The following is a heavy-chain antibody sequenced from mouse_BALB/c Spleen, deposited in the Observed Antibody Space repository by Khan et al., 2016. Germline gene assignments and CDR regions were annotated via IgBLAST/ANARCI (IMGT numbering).Heavy chain of an antibody. CDR3: ARSGALYGNFPY. D-gene: IGHD2-1*01. J-gene: IGHJ3*01. CDR1: GYSITSDYA. V-gene: IGHV3-2*02. Sequence: EVQLQESGPGLVKPSQSLSLTCTVTGYSITSDYAWNWIRQFPGNKLEWMGYINYSGSTSYNPSLKSRSSVTRDTSKNQFFLRLNSVTTEDTATYYCARSGALYGNFPYWGQGTLVTVSA. CDR2: INYSGST.